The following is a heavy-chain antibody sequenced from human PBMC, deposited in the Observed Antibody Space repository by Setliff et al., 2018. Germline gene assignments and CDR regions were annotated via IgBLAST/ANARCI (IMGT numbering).Heavy chain of an antibody. J-gene: IGHJ4*02. D-gene: IGHD6-19*01. CDR1: GYTFTDYG. CDR3: VRVTSGRLDFDY. CDR2: ISPYTGNA. V-gene: IGHV1-18*01. Sequence: ASVKVSCKASGYTFTDYGVTWVRQAPGQGLEWVGWISPYTGNAYYAPKFQGRVSLTTDTSISTAYMELSSLRSEDTAVYYCVRVTSGRLDFDYWGQGTPVTVSS.